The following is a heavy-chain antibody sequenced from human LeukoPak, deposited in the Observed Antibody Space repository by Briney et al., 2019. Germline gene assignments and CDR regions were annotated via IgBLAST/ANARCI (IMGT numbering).Heavy chain of an antibody. J-gene: IGHJ4*02. V-gene: IGHV4-59*01. D-gene: IGHD6-19*01. CDR1: GGSISSYY. CDR3: ASLTIAVAGPRFDY. Sequence: PSETLSLTCTVSGGSISSYYWSWLRQPPGKGLEWIGYIYYTGNTNYNPSLKSRVTISLDTSKNQFSLKLSSVTAAGTAVYYCASLTIAVAGPRFDYWGQGTLVTVSS. CDR2: IYYTGNT.